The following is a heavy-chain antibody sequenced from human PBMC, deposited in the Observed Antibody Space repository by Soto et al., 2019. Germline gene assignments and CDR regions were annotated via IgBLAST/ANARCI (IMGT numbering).Heavy chain of an antibody. Sequence: SVKVSCKASGGTFNNYAISWVRQAPGQGLEWMGGIIPIFHTANYEQKFQARVTITADETANTAYMELSSLRSEDTAVYYCARTIVVVRSYYYGMDVWGQGTTVTVYS. CDR3: ARTIVVVRSYYYGMDV. J-gene: IGHJ6*02. V-gene: IGHV1-69*13. CDR2: IIPIFHTA. CDR1: GGTFNNYA. D-gene: IGHD3-22*01.